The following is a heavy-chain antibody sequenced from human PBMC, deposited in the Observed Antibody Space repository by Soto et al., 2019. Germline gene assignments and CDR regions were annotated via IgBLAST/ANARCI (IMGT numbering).Heavy chain of an antibody. CDR1: GGSISSYY. J-gene: IGHJ5*02. D-gene: IGHD5-12*01. CDR3: ARSFPVVDIVATSFGWFDP. V-gene: IGHV4-59*08. CDR2: IYYSGST. Sequence: SETLSLTCTVSGGSISSYYWSWIRQPPGKGLEWIGYIYYSGSTNYNPSLKSRVTISVDTSKNQFSLKLSSVTAADTAVYYCARSFPVVDIVATSFGWFDPWGQGTLVTVSS.